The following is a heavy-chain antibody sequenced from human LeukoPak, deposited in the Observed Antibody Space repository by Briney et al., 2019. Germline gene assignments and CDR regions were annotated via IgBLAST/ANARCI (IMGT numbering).Heavy chain of an antibody. J-gene: IGHJ4*02. V-gene: IGHV4-34*01. CDR1: GESFSGYY. CDR2: INQSGTT. Sequence: SETLSLTCAVYGESFSGYYWSWIRHPPGKGLEWIGEINQSGTTNYGPSLKSRVSISVDPSKNQFSLRLNSVNAADTAVYFCARGPSHGGKYRGFFDHWGQGTLVTASS. CDR3: ARGPSHGGKYRGFFDH. D-gene: IGHD4-23*01.